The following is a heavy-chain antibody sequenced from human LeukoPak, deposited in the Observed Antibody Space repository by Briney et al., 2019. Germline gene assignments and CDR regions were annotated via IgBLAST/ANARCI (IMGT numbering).Heavy chain of an antibody. CDR2: IYTSGST. D-gene: IGHD3-22*01. CDR3: AREYDSSGYPFDY. Sequence: PSETLSLTCTASGGSISSYYWSWIRQPAGKGLEWIGRIYTSGSTNYNPSLKSRLTMSVDTSKNQFALKLSSVTAARTAVYYCAREYDSSGYPFDYWGQGTLVTVSS. J-gene: IGHJ4*02. V-gene: IGHV4-4*07. CDR1: GGSISSYY.